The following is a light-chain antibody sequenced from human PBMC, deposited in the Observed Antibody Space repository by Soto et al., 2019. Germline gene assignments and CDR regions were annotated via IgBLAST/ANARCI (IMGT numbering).Light chain of an antibody. CDR3: QQRTNWLT. V-gene: IGKV3-11*01. Sequence: EIVLTQSPATLSLSLGDRATLSCRSSQSVSDYIAWYQQKPGQAPRLLISDTSKRAPGVPARFSGSGSGTDFTLTISNLEPEDFAVYYCQQRTNWLTFGGGTKVEIK. CDR1: QSVSDY. CDR2: DTS. J-gene: IGKJ4*02.